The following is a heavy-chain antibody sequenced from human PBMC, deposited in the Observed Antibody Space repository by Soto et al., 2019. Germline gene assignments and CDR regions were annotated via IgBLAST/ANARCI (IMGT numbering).Heavy chain of an antibody. CDR3: AHKGGGDRILDY. D-gene: IGHD3-16*01. V-gene: IGHV2-5*02. Sequence: QITLKESGPTLVKPTQTLTLTSTFSGFSISASGVGMGRIRQPPGKAVEWLAIISWDDAKHCSPSLKSSLTITKDPSKNQVVLTMTNMDPVDTATYYFAHKGGGDRILDYWGQGTLVTVSS. J-gene: IGHJ4*02. CDR2: ISWDDAK. CDR1: GFSISASGVG.